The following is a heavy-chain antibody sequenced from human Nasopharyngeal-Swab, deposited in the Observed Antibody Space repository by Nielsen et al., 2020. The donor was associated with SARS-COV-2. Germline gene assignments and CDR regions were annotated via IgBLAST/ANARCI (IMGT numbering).Heavy chain of an antibody. D-gene: IGHD5-18*01. CDR1: GFTFSSYA. V-gene: IGHV3-23*01. Sequence: GGSLRLSCAVSGFTFSSYAMSWVLQAPGKGLEWVSAISGSGGSTYYADSVKGRFTISRDNSKNTLYLQMNSLRAEDTAVYYCANSDTGRMDVWGQGTTVTVSS. CDR2: ISGSGGST. J-gene: IGHJ6*02. CDR3: ANSDTGRMDV.